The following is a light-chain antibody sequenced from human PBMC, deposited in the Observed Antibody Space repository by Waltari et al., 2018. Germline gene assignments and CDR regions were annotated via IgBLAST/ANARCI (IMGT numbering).Light chain of an antibody. V-gene: IGLV8-61*01. Sequence: QTVVTQEPSLSVSPGGTVTLTCALTSGSVSSTSYVSWYQQSPGQTPRTLVYKTNIRSSGVPDGFSGSSLGNKAALIITGAQADDECDYYCLVYMGSGIWVFGGGTKLTVL. CDR1: SGSVSSTSY. CDR2: KTN. J-gene: IGLJ3*02. CDR3: LVYMGSGIWV.